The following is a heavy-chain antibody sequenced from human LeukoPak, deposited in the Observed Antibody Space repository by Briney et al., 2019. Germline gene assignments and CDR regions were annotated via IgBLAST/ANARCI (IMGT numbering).Heavy chain of an antibody. D-gene: IGHD6-6*01. CDR3: ARGMYSSSRLVYYYMDV. CDR1: GGSFSGYY. CDR2: IYYSGST. J-gene: IGHJ6*03. V-gene: IGHV4-59*01. Sequence: SETLSLTCAVYGGSFSGYYWSWIRQPPGKGLEWIGYIYYSGSTNYNPSLKSRVTISVDTSKNQFSLKLSSVTAADTAVYYCARGMYSSSRLVYYYMDVWGKGTTVTVSS.